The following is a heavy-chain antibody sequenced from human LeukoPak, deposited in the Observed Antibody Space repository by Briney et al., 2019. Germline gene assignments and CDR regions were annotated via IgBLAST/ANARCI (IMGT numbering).Heavy chain of an antibody. CDR1: GGSISSGGYY. J-gene: IGHJ6*02. Sequence: SQTLSLTCTVSGGSISSGGYYWSWIRQHPGKGLEWIGYIHYSGSTYYNPSLKSRITISVDTSKNQFSLKLSSVTAADTAVYYCARTYCSGGGCYSGSPYYYYYYGMDVWGQGTTVTVSS. V-gene: IGHV4-31*03. CDR2: IHYSGST. CDR3: ARTYCSGGGCYSGSPYYYYYYGMDV. D-gene: IGHD2-15*01.